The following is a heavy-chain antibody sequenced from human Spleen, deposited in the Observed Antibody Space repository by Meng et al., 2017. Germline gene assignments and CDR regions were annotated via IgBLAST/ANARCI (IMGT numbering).Heavy chain of an antibody. Sequence: QVQLQQWGAGLLKPSETLSLTCAVYGGSFSNYYWSWIRQPPGKGLEWIGEIHHSGSTNYNPSLKSRVTISVDTSKIQFSLKLTSVTAADTAVYYCARHDYSHTQFQYWGQGTLVTVSS. D-gene: IGHD4-11*01. CDR1: GGSFSNYY. V-gene: IGHV4-34*01. CDR3: ARHDYSHTQFQY. J-gene: IGHJ4*02. CDR2: IHHSGST.